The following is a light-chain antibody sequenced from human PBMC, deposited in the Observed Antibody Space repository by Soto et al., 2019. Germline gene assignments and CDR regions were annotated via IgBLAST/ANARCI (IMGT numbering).Light chain of an antibody. V-gene: IGKV1-5*03. CDR3: QQYNSYST. J-gene: IGKJ1*01. CDR1: QSISSW. CDR2: KAS. Sequence: DIQMTQSPSTLSGSVGDRVTITCRASQSISSWLAWYQQKPGKAPKLLIYKASSLESGVPSRFSSSGSGTEFTLTISSLQPDDFATYYCQQYNSYSTFGQGTKVDIK.